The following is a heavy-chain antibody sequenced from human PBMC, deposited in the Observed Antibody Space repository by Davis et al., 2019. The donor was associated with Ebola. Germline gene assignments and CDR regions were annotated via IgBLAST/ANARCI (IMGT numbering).Heavy chain of an antibody. CDR1: GFTFSSYG. J-gene: IGHJ5*02. CDR2: IWYDGSNK. Sequence: GESLKIPCAASGFTFSSYGMHWVRQAPGKGLAWVAVIWYDGSNKYYADSVKGRFTISRDNSKNTLYLQMNSLRAEDTAVYYCARDPSHDYGDYVGGWFDPWGQGTLVTVSS. V-gene: IGHV3-33*01. D-gene: IGHD4-17*01. CDR3: ARDPSHDYGDYVGGWFDP.